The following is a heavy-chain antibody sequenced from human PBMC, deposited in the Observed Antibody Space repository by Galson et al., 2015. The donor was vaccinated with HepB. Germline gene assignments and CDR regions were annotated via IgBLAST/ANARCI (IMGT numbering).Heavy chain of an antibody. V-gene: IGHV3-53*04. CDR1: GLRVSANY. Sequence: SLRLSCAASGLRVSANYMNWVRQAPGKGLEWVSIIYSGGNTDYADVVKARFTISRHESKNTVYLQMNSLRVEDTAVYFCARDVPLQGPDSAFDIWCQGTMVTVSS. D-gene: IGHD1-14*01. CDR2: IYSGGNT. CDR3: ARDVPLQGPDSAFDI. J-gene: IGHJ3*02.